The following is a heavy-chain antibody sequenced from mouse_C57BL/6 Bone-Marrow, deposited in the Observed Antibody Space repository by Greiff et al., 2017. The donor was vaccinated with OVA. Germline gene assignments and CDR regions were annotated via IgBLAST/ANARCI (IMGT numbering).Heavy chain of an antibody. Sequence: VQLQQSGAELAKPGASVKLSCKASGYTFTSYWMHWVKQRPGQGLEWIGDINPSSGYTKYNQKFKDKATLTADKSSSTAYMQLSSLTYEDSAVYYCSRTITTVVAPNYFDYWGQGTTLTVSS. V-gene: IGHV1-7*01. CDR3: SRTITTVVAPNYFDY. D-gene: IGHD1-1*01. CDR2: INPSSGYT. J-gene: IGHJ2*01. CDR1: GYTFTSYW.